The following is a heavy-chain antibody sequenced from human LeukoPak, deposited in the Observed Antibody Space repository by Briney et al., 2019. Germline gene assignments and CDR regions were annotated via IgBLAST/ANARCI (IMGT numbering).Heavy chain of an antibody. CDR1: EGSMSSTGYY. D-gene: IGHD1-26*01. CDR2: VYYRGST. J-gene: IGHJ3*02. CDR3: SRHRCELGGLDI. Sequence: PSETLSLTCVVSEGSMSSTGYYWGWIRQPPGKGLEWVGSVYYRGSTYYSPSLKSRVTIYVDTSKNQFSLKLSSVTVADTAVYYCSRHRCELGGLDIWGQGTLVTVSS. V-gene: IGHV4-39*01.